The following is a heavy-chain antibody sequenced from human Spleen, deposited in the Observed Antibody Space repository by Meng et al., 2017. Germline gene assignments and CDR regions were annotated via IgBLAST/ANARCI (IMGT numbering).Heavy chain of an antibody. Sequence: GESLKISCAASGFTFSSYAMHWVRQAPGKGLEWVAVISYDGSNKYYADSVKGRFTISRDNSKNTLYLQMNSLRAEDTAVYYCAGSMIAAFDIWGQGTMVTVSS. CDR3: AGSMIAAFDI. CDR1: GFTFSSYA. V-gene: IGHV3-30*04. J-gene: IGHJ3*02. D-gene: IGHD3-22*01. CDR2: ISYDGSNK.